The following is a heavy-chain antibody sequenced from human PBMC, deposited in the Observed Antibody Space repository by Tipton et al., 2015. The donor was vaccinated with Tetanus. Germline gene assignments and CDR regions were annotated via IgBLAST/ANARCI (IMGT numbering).Heavy chain of an antibody. CDR3: ARDRIVVVPAAIYGMDV. V-gene: IGHV4-4*07. CDR1: GGSISSYY. CDR2: IYTSGST. Sequence: TLSLTCTVSGGSISSYYWSWIRQPAGKGLEWIGRIYTSGSTNYNPSLKSRVTMSVDTSKNQFSLKLSSVTAADTAVYYCARDRIVVVPAAIYGMDVWGQGTTVTVSS. J-gene: IGHJ6*02. D-gene: IGHD2-2*01.